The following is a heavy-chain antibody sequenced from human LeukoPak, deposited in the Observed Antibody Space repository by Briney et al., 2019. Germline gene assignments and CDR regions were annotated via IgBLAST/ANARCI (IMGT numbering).Heavy chain of an antibody. CDR2: IYYSGTT. Sequence: SETLSLTCTVSGGSISSYYWSWVRQPPGKGLDWIGEIYYSGTTNYNPSLKGRVTISVDKSKSQFSLKLNSVIAADTAVYYCARVRDGSGSYCDYWGQGTLVTVSS. CDR3: ARVRDGSGSYCDY. CDR1: GGSISSYY. D-gene: IGHD3-10*01. V-gene: IGHV4-59*12. J-gene: IGHJ4*02.